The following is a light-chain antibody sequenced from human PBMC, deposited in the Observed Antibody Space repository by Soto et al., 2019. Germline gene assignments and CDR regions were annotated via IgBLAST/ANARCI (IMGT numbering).Light chain of an antibody. CDR1: SSNIGDNY. J-gene: IGLJ2*01. V-gene: IGLV1-51*01. CDR3: SSYSSSIALDVL. Sequence: QSVLTQPPAVSAAPGQKVTISCSGSSSNIGDNYVSWYQQLPGTAPKLIISDNHKRPSGVSNRFSGSKSGNTASLTISGLQADDEADYYCSSYSSSIALDVLFGGGTKLTVL. CDR2: DNH.